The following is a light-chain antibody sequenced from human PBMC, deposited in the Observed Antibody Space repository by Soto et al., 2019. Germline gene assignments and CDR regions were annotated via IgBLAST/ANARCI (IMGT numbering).Light chain of an antibody. CDR1: SSNIGAVYD. V-gene: IGLV1-40*01. CDR2: GNK. Sequence: QSVVTQPHSVSGAPGQTVTISCTGSSSNIGAVYDVHWYQQFPGRAPKLPIYGNKNRPSGVPDRFSGSKSGTSASLDIAGLQAEDEADYYWQSFDTRLNSVVFGGGTKVTVL. J-gene: IGLJ2*01. CDR3: QSFDTRLNSVV.